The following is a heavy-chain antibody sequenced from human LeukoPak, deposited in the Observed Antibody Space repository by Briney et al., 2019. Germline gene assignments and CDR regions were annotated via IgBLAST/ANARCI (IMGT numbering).Heavy chain of an antibody. Sequence: SVKVSCKASGGTFSSYAISWVRQAPGQGLEWMGGIIPIFGSANSAQKFQGRVTITADGSTSTAYMELTSLRSEDTAVYYCARSVNWNDGFWFDPWGQGTLVTVSS. CDR3: ARSVNWNDGFWFDP. J-gene: IGHJ5*02. CDR2: IIPIFGSA. D-gene: IGHD1-20*01. V-gene: IGHV1-69*01. CDR1: GGTFSSYA.